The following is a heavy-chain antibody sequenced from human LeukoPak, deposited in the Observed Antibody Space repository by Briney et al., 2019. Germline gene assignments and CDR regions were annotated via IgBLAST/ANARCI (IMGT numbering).Heavy chain of an antibody. V-gene: IGHV3-69-1*02. D-gene: IGHD3-16*01. CDR2: ISGLSTHV. CDR3: GRAFPPLRTSSAGDL. J-gene: IGHJ4*02. Sequence: GGSLRLSCSASGFTFSDYDMNWVRQAPGKGLEWVSSISGLSTHVYYGDSVKGRFSISRDNAKNSVYLQMNSLGVEDTAIYYCGRAFPPLRTSSAGDLWGQGILVTVSS. CDR1: GFTFSDYD.